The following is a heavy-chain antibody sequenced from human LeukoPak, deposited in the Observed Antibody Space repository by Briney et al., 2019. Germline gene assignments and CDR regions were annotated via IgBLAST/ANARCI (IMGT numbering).Heavy chain of an antibody. CDR1: GYTFTSYY. CDR2: INPSGGST. V-gene: IGHV1-46*01. Sequence: ASVKVSCKASGYTFTSYYMHWVRQAPGQGLEWMGIINPSGGSTSYAQKFQGRVAMTRDTSTSTVYKELSSLRSEDTAVYYCARAGSGIYRTPDYWGQGTLVTVSS. D-gene: IGHD3-3*01. J-gene: IGHJ4*02. CDR3: ARAGSGIYRTPDY.